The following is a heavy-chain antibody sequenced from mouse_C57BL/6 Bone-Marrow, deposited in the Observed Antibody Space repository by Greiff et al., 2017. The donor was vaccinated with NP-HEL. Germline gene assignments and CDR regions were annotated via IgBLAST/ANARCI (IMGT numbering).Heavy chain of an antibody. V-gene: IGHV1-19*01. CDR3: ARDDDYDFAMDY. Sequence: EVQLHQSGPVLVKPGASVKMSCKASGYTFTDYYMNWVKQSHGKSLEWIGVINPYNGGTSYNQKFKGKATLTVDKSSSTAYMELNSLTSEDSAVYYCARDDDYDFAMDYWGQGTSVTVSS. J-gene: IGHJ4*01. CDR1: GYTFTDYY. CDR2: INPYNGGT. D-gene: IGHD2-4*01.